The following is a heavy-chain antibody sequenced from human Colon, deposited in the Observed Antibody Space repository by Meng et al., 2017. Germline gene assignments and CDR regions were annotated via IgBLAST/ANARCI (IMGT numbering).Heavy chain of an antibody. D-gene: IGHD3-9*01. CDR3: ARVGANDDILTG. Sequence: SETLSLTRTVSGGSISSYSWSWIRQPPGKGLEWIEYIYYSGSTNYSPFLKSRVTISVDTSKNQFSLKLSSVTAADTAVYYCARVGANDDILTGWGQGTLVTVSS. CDR1: GGSISSYS. V-gene: IGHV4-59*01. CDR2: IYYSGST. J-gene: IGHJ4*02.